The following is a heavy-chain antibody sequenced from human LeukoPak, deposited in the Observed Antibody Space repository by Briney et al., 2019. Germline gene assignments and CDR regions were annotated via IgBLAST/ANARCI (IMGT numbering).Heavy chain of an antibody. J-gene: IGHJ4*02. CDR1: GFTFSSYS. CDR3: AREGSGSERPMQRYFDY. D-gene: IGHD1-26*01. Sequence: GGSLRLSCAASGFTFSSYSMNWVRQAPGKGLEWVSSISSSSSYIYYADSVKGRFTISRDNAKNSLYLQMNSLRAEDTAVYYCAREGSGSERPMQRYFDYWGQGTLVTVSS. V-gene: IGHV3-21*01. CDR2: ISSSSSYI.